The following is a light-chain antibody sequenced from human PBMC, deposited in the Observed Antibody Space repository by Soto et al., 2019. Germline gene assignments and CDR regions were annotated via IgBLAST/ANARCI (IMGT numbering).Light chain of an antibody. Sequence: EVVMTQSPATLSVFPGERVTLSCRASQSVSTSLAWYQQKPGQAPRLLIYSASTRATGIPTRFSGGGSGTEFTLTISSLESEDFAVYCCQHYISGYTFGQGTKLEIK. J-gene: IGKJ2*01. V-gene: IGKV3-15*01. CDR1: QSVSTS. CDR3: QHYISGYT. CDR2: SAS.